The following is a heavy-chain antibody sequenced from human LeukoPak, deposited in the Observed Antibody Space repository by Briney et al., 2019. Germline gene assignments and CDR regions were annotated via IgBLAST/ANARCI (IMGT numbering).Heavy chain of an antibody. Sequence: PGGSLRLSCAASGLTVSNNYMKWVRPAPGKGLEWVSLIYSGGSTYYADSVKGRFTISRDNPKNTVYLQMNKLRAEDTAVYYCARDRHCSGGSCSGLWGQGTLVTVSS. CDR3: ARDRHCSGGSCSGL. D-gene: IGHD2-15*01. CDR2: IYSGGST. J-gene: IGHJ4*02. CDR1: GLTVSNNY. V-gene: IGHV3-53*01.